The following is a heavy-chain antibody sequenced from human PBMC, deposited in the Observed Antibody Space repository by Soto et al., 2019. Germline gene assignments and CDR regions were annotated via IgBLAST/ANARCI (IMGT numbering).Heavy chain of an antibody. D-gene: IGHD6-13*01. V-gene: IGHV2-5*01. CDR1: GFSLTTRGMT. CDR3: TLRQDTSRGPIY. J-gene: IGHJ4*02. CDR2: ST. Sequence: XGPTLVNPTQTLTLTCTVSGFSLTTRGMTLGWIRQPPGKAPEWLALSTQYSPSLQSRLTFTEDTSKNQVVLTMTNMDPVDTATYYCTLRQDTSRGPIYWGPGIMVTSPQ.